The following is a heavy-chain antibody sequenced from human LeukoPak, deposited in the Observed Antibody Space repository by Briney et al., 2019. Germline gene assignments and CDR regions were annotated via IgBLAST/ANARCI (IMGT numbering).Heavy chain of an antibody. V-gene: IGHV1-18*01. J-gene: IGHJ3*01. CDR2: ISVYNGHT. CDR3: ARGGRWELPRPYAFDV. D-gene: IGHD1-26*01. Sequence: ASVKVSCKASGYTFISYDINWVRQVTGQGLEWLGWISVYNGHTNYAQKLQGRVTMTTDTSTTTAYMELRTLRSDDTAVYYCARGGRWELPRPYAFDVWGQGTVVTVSS. CDR1: GYTFISYD.